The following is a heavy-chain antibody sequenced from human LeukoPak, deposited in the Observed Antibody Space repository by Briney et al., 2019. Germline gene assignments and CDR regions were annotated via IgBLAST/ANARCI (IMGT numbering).Heavy chain of an antibody. Sequence: PGGSLRLSCAASGFTFSSYSMNWVRQAPGKGLEWVSSISSSRSYIYYGDSVKGRFTISRDNSKNTLYLQMNSLRAEDTAVYYCAKGGQLDYWGQGTLVTVSS. J-gene: IGHJ4*02. CDR3: AKGGQLDY. CDR2: ISSSRSYI. V-gene: IGHV3-21*01. CDR1: GFTFSSYS. D-gene: IGHD3-10*01.